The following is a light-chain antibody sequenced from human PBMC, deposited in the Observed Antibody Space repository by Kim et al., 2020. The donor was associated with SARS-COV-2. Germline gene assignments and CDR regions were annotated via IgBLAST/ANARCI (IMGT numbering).Light chain of an antibody. Sequence: STGERVTITCRASQGISSYLAWYQQKPGKAPKLLIYAASTLQSGVPSRFSGSGSGTDFTLTISCLQSEDFATYYCQQYYSYPALTFGGGTKVDIK. CDR2: AAS. V-gene: IGKV1-8*01. J-gene: IGKJ4*01. CDR1: QGISSY. CDR3: QQYYSYPALT.